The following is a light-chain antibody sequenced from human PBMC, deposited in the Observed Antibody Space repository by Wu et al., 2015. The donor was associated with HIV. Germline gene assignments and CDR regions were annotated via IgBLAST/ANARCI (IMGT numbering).Light chain of an antibody. Sequence: DILLTQSPGTLSLSPGERATLSCRASQSVTSNYLAWYQQKPGQAPRLLIYATSNRATGIPDRISGSGSGTLFTLTISRLEPEDSAVYFCQQYVSSPTFGQGTRLE. CDR3: QQYVSSPT. CDR2: ATS. CDR1: QSVTSNY. J-gene: IGKJ5*01. V-gene: IGKV3-20*01.